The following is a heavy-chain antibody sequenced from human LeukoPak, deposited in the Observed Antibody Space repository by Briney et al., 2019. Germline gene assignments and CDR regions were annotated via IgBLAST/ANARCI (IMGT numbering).Heavy chain of an antibody. CDR3: ARVRKRYYDILTGYYRGSYYFDY. D-gene: IGHD3-9*01. CDR1: GYTFTSYY. CDR2: INPTGGST. Sequence: ASVKVSCKASGYTFTSYYMHWVRQAPGEGLEWMGIINPTGGSTSYAQKFQGRVTMTRDTSTSTVYMELSRLRSDDTAVYYCARVRKRYYDILTGYYRGSYYFDYWGQGTLVTVSS. V-gene: IGHV1-46*01. J-gene: IGHJ4*02.